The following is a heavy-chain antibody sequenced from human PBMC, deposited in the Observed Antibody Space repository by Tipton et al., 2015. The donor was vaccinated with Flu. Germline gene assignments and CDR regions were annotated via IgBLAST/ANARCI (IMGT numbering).Heavy chain of an antibody. Sequence: SLRLSCAASGFTFDDYAMHWVRQAPGKGLEWVSLISGDGGSTYYADSVKGRFTISRDNSKNSLYLQMNSLRTEDTALYYCAKDSHKVLRYFDWLSPNNRRYGMDVWGQGTTVTVSS. V-gene: IGHV3-43*02. CDR1: GFTFDDYA. J-gene: IGHJ6*02. CDR2: ISGDGGST. D-gene: IGHD3-9*01. CDR3: AKDSHKVLRYFDWLSPNNRRYGMDV.